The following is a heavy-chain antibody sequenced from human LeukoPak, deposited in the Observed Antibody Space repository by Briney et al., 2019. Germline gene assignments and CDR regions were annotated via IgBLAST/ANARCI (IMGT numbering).Heavy chain of an antibody. CDR1: GGSNNNYY. CDR2: IYYTGST. Sequence: SETLSLTCIVSGGSNNNYYWSWIRQPPGKGLEWIGYIYYTGSTNYSPSLKSRVTISADTSKNQFSLKLRSVTAADTAVYFCARHQGHDFYDSIGYYSFDYWGQGTLVTVSS. V-gene: IGHV4-59*08. D-gene: IGHD3-22*01. J-gene: IGHJ4*02. CDR3: ARHQGHDFYDSIGYYSFDY.